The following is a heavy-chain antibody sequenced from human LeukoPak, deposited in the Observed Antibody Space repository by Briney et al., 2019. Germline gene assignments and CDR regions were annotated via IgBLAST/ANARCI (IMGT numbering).Heavy chain of an antibody. CDR3: AKEASGYGYYFDY. J-gene: IGHJ4*02. CDR1: GFTFSSYT. CDR2: ITTGGPNT. V-gene: IGHV3-23*01. D-gene: IGHD3-10*01. Sequence: PGGSLRLSCTASGFTFSSYTMSWVRQAPGKGLKWVSTITTGGPNTYYADSAKGRFTVSRDDSKNTLYLQMNSLRAEDTAVYYCAKEASGYGYYFDYWGRGTLVTVSS.